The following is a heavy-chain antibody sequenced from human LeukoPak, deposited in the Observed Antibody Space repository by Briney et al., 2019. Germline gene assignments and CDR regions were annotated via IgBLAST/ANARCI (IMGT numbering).Heavy chain of an antibody. CDR3: ARGATYAYYQDY. V-gene: IGHV3-48*01. J-gene: IGHJ4*02. Sequence: GGSLRLSCAASGFTFSRYSLSWVRQAPGKGLEWVSYISSSSSTKNYADSVKGRFTISRDNAQNSLYLQMNSLRAEDTAVYYCARGATYAYYQDYWGQGTLVTVSS. D-gene: IGHD1-26*01. CDR1: GFTFSRYS. CDR2: ISSSSSTK.